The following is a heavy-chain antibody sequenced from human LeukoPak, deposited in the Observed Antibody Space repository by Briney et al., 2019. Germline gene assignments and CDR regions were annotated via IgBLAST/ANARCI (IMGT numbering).Heavy chain of an antibody. D-gene: IGHD3-16*01. J-gene: IGHJ6*03. V-gene: IGHV3-23*01. CDR2: ILDSGYST. CDR1: GFTFSSYA. CDR3: AKLGGHPLHNYYVGV. Sequence: GGSLRLFCAASGFTFSSYAMSWVRQAPGKGLEWVSGILDSGYSTYYANSVKGRFTISRDNSNNTLYLQMNSLGAEDTAVYYCAKLGGHPLHNYYVGVWGKGTTVAVSS.